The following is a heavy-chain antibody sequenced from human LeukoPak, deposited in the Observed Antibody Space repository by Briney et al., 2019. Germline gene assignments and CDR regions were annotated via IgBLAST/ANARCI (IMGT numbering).Heavy chain of an antibody. V-gene: IGHV3-30*18. CDR2: ISDDGRNK. CDR1: GFSFIRYG. CDR3: AKRPSDYGDYVTYFDY. Sequence: GGSLRLSCAASGFSFIRYGMHWVRQAPGKGLEGVGVISDDGRNKKYADSVKGRFTISRDNSKDTLYLQMSSLRDEDTAVYYCAKRPSDYGDYVTYFDYWGQGSLVTVSS. J-gene: IGHJ4*02. D-gene: IGHD4-17*01.